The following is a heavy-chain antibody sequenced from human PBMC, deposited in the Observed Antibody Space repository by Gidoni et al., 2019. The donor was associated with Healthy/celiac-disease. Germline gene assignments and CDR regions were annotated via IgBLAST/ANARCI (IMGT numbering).Heavy chain of an antibody. V-gene: IGHV4-34*01. CDR1: GGSFSGYY. CDR2: INHSGST. Sequence: QVQLQQWGAGLLKPSETLSLTCAVYGGSFSGYYWSWIRQPPGKGLEWIGEINHSGSTNYNPSLKSRFTISVDTSKNQFSLKLSSVTAADTAVYYCARGDPFPYCSGGSCYHFDYWGQGTLVTVSS. D-gene: IGHD2-15*01. J-gene: IGHJ4*02. CDR3: ARGDPFPYCSGGSCYHFDY.